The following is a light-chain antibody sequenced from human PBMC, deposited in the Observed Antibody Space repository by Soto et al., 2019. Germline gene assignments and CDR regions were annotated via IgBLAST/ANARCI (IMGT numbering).Light chain of an antibody. CDR2: DVI. V-gene: IGLV2-14*03. Sequence: QAVVTQPASVSGSPGQSITISCTGTISDVGGYEHVSWYQQHPGKAPRLMIYDVIKRPSGVSDRFSASKSGNTASLTISGLQAEDEADYYCSSYRTIGTRSYVFGTGTKLTVL. CDR3: SSYRTIGTRSYV. CDR1: ISDVGGYEH. J-gene: IGLJ1*01.